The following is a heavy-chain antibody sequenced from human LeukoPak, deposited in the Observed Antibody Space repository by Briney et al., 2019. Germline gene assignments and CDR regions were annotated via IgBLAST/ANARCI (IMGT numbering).Heavy chain of an antibody. Sequence: GGSLRLSCAASGFTFSRSAMTWVRQTPGKGLDWISCIISFDNTLYNNSEKGRIPISRHNYKKILYLQINSLRAEDTAVYYCVKGRISEDGLDFWGQGTLVRVSS. V-gene: IGHV3-23*01. D-gene: IGHD6-13*01. J-gene: IGHJ4*02. CDR3: VKGRISEDGLDF. CDR2: IISFDNT. CDR1: GFTFSRSA.